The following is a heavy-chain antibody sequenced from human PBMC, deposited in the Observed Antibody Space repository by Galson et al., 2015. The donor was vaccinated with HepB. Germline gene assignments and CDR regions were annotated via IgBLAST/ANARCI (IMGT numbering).Heavy chain of an antibody. CDR1: GYIFTSYC. J-gene: IGHJ4*02. V-gene: IGHV7-4-1*02. CDR3: TSRPDQWLGPFDY. CDR2: INTKTGDL. Sequence: SVKVSCKASGYIFTSYCVNWVRQAPGQGLEWLGWINTKTGDLSYAPGFTGRFVISLDTSVSTAYLQITNLKAEDTAVYYCTSRPDQWLGPFDYWGQGTLITVSS. D-gene: IGHD6-19*01.